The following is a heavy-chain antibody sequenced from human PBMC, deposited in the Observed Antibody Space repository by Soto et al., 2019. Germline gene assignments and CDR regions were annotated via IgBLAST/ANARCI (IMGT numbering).Heavy chain of an antibody. V-gene: IGHV4-59*01. Sequence: SETLSLTCTVSGGSISSYNWSWIRQPPGKGLEWIGYIYYSGSTNYNPSLKSRVTISVDTSKNQFSLKLSSVTAADTAVYYCVCEGSGYYFNWFAPWGRGTLVTVSS. CDR3: VCEGSGYYFNWFAP. CDR2: IYYSGST. CDR1: GGSISSYN. J-gene: IGHJ5*01. D-gene: IGHD3-22*01.